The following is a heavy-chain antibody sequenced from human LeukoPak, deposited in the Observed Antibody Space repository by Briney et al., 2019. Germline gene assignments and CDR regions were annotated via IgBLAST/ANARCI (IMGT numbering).Heavy chain of an antibody. CDR1: GGSITSGSNY. Sequence: PSETLSLTCNVSGGSITSGSNYWSWLRQPAGKGLDWIGRSYTSGTTSYNSSLKRPGTKSLDTSKNHFSRRLSSVTAADTAVYYCARGREVGATGYYFDYWGQGTLVTVSS. CDR3: ARGREVGATGYYFDY. V-gene: IGHV4-61*02. J-gene: IGHJ4*02. CDR2: SYTSGTT. D-gene: IGHD1-26*01.